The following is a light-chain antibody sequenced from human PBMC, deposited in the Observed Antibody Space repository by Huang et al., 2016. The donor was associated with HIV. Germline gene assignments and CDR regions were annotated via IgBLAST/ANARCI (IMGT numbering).Light chain of an antibody. J-gene: IGKJ4*01. V-gene: IGKV3-15*01. CDR2: GAF. Sequence: ETVMTQSPATLSVSPGERATLSCRASQGVWSNLAWYQQKPGHAPRLLVYGAFTRVNNIPARFSDSGSGTEFTLTISSLQSEDVAVYCCQQYNDGESFGGGTKVDIK. CDR3: QQYNDGES. CDR1: QGVWSN.